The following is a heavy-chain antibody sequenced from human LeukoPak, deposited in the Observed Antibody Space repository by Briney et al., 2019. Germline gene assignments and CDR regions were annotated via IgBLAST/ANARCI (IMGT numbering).Heavy chain of an antibody. J-gene: IGHJ5*02. CDR3: ARSDIVVVPAANQGFDP. D-gene: IGHD2-2*01. Sequence: GASVKVSCKASGGTFSSYAISWVRQAPGQGLEWMGGIIPIFGTANYAQKFQGRVTITTDESTSTAYMELSSLRSEDTAVYYCARSDIVVVPAANQGFDPWGQGTLVTVSS. CDR1: GGTFSSYA. V-gene: IGHV1-69*05. CDR2: IIPIFGTA.